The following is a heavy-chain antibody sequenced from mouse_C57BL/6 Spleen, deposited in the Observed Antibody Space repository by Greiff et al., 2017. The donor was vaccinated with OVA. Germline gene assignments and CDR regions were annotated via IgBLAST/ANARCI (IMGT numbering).Heavy chain of an antibody. Sequence: DVQLVESGGGLVKPGGSLKLSCAASGFTFSDYGMHWVRQAPEKGLEWVAYISSGSSTIYYADTVKGRFTISRDNAKNTLFLQMTSLRSEDTAMYYCARSWDGAMDYWGQGTSVTVSS. CDR3: ARSWDGAMDY. D-gene: IGHD4-1*01. J-gene: IGHJ4*01. CDR1: GFTFSDYG. CDR2: ISSGSSTI. V-gene: IGHV5-17*01.